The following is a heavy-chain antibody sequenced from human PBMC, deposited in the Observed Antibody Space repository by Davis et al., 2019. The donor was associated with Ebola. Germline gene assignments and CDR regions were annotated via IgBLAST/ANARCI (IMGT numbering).Heavy chain of an antibody. V-gene: IGHV3-21*01. CDR2: ISSSSSYI. Sequence: ETLSLTCTVSGGSVSSGSYYWSWIRQPPGKGLEWVSSISSSSSYIYYADSVKGRFTISRDNSKNTLYLQMNSLRAEDTAVYYCASLDTAMDYWGQGTLVTVSS. CDR1: GGSVSSGSYY. CDR3: ASLDTAMDY. D-gene: IGHD5-18*01. J-gene: IGHJ4*02.